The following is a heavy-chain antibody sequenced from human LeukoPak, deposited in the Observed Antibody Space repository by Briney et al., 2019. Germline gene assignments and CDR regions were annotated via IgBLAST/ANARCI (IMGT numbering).Heavy chain of an antibody. CDR2: IYYSGST. CDR1: GLSISGSSYY. CDR3: ATLTGYYPDY. D-gene: IGHD3-9*01. J-gene: IGHJ4*02. V-gene: IGHV4-39*01. Sequence: SETLSLTCTVSGLSISGSSYYWDWIRQPPGNGLEWIGSIYYSGSTFYTPSLKSRVTISVDTSKNQFSLKLTSVTAADTAVYYCATLTGYYPDYWGQGILVTVSS.